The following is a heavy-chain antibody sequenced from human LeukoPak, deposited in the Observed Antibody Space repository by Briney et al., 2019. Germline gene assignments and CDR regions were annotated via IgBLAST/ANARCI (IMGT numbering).Heavy chain of an antibody. D-gene: IGHD6-19*01. Sequence: PGGSLRLSCAASGFTFSSYGMHWVRQAPGKGLEWVAVIWYDGSNKYYADSVKGRFTISGDNSKNTLYLQMNSLRAEDTAVYYCARPGYSSGSIYYYGMDVWGQGTTVTVSS. CDR2: IWYDGSNK. J-gene: IGHJ6*02. CDR3: ARPGYSSGSIYYYGMDV. CDR1: GFTFSSYG. V-gene: IGHV3-33*01.